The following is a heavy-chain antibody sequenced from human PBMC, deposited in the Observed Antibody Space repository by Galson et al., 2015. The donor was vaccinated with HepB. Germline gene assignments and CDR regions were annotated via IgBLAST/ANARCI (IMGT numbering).Heavy chain of an antibody. CDR2: IKQDGSEK. CDR1: GFTLSSNW. CDR3: ARIRYSSGWSFDY. Sequence: SLRLSCAASGFTLSSNWMSWVRQAPGKGLEWVANIKQDGSEKYYVDSVKGRFTISRDNAKNSLYLQMNTLRAEDTAVYYCARIRYSSGWSFDYWGQGTLVTVSS. V-gene: IGHV3-7*03. D-gene: IGHD6-19*01. J-gene: IGHJ4*02.